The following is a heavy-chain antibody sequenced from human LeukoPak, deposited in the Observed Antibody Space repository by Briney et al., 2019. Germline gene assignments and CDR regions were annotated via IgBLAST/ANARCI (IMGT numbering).Heavy chain of an antibody. CDR3: ARIGSNSPVDY. CDR2: ISSSSSTI. Sequence: GGSLRLSCAASGFTFSSLWMTWVRQAPGKGLEWVSYISSSSSTIYYADSVKGRFTISRDNAKNSLYLQMNSLRAEDTAVYYCARIGSNSPVDYWGQGTLVTVSS. CDR1: GFTFSSLW. J-gene: IGHJ4*02. D-gene: IGHD2/OR15-2a*01. V-gene: IGHV3-48*04.